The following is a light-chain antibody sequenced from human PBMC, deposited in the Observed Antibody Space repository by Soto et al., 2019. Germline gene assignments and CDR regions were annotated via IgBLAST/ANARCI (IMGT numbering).Light chain of an antibody. CDR2: GAS. CDR3: QQYNNWWT. Sequence: EIVMTQSPATLSVSPGERATLPCRASQSVSSNLAWYQQKPGQAPRLLIYGASTRATGIPARFSGSGSGTEFTLTISSLRSEDFAVYYCQQYNNWWTFGQGTKVDIK. J-gene: IGKJ1*01. CDR1: QSVSSN. V-gene: IGKV3-15*01.